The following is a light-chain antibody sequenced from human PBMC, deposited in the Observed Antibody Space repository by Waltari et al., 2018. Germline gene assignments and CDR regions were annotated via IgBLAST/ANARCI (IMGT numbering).Light chain of an antibody. Sequence: EIVLTQSPATLSLSPGETATLPCRASQSVGTYLAWYQHKPGQAPRLLIYDASNRATGIPDRFRGSGSGTDFTLTISSLEPEDFALYYCQQRSSWTPHTFGQGARLEIK. V-gene: IGKV3-11*01. CDR1: QSVGTY. CDR3: QQRSSWTPHT. CDR2: DAS. J-gene: IGKJ2*01.